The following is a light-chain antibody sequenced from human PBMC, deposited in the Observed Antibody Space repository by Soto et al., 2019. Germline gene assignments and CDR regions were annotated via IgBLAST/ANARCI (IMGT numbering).Light chain of an antibody. CDR1: QSVSTK. CDR3: QQYGDWPLT. Sequence: EIVMTQSPATLSVSPGESVTLSCRASQSVSTKLAWYQQRPGQAPRLLIYAASTRATGVPARFSGSGSGTEFTLTISSLQSEDFAVYYCQQYGDWPLTFGGGAKVEIE. J-gene: IGKJ4*01. V-gene: IGKV3-15*01. CDR2: AAS.